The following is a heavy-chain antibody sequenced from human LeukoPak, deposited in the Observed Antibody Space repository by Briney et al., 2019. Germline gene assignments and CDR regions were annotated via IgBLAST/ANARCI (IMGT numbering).Heavy chain of an antibody. CDR2: ISWNSGSI. V-gene: IGHV3-9*01. CDR1: GFTFDDYA. J-gene: IGHJ4*02. Sequence: GGSLRLSCAASGFTFDDYAMHWVRQAPGKGLEWVSGISWNSGSIGYADSVKGRFTISRDNSKNTLYLQMNSLRAEDTAVYYCARGPDYWGQGTLVTVSS. CDR3: ARGPDY.